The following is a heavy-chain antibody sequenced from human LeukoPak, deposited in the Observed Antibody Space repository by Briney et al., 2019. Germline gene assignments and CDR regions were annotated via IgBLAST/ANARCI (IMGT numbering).Heavy chain of an antibody. CDR3: ARVSGYYTGGDFDY. J-gene: IGHJ4*02. V-gene: IGHV3-7*03. Sequence: GGSLRLSCAASGFTFSSYWMSWVRQAPGKGLEWVANTKQDGSEKYYVDSVKGRFTISKDNAKNSLYLQMNSLRAEDTAVYYCARVSGYYTGGDFDYWGQGTLVTVSS. CDR1: GFTFSSYW. CDR2: TKQDGSEK. D-gene: IGHD3/OR15-3a*01.